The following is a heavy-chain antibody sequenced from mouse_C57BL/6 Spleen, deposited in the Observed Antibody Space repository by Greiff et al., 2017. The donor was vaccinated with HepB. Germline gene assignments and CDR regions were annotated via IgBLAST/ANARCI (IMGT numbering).Heavy chain of an antibody. V-gene: IGHV1-54*01. CDR2: INPGSGGT. CDR3: AREGLLLAMDY. J-gene: IGHJ4*01. D-gene: IGHD2-3*01. CDR1: GYAFTNYL. Sequence: VQLQQSGAELVRPGTSVKVSCKASGYAFTNYLIEWVKQRPGQGLEWIGVINPGSGGTNYNEKFKGKATLTADKSSSTAYMQLSSLTSEDSAVYCCAREGLLLAMDYWGQGTSVTVSS.